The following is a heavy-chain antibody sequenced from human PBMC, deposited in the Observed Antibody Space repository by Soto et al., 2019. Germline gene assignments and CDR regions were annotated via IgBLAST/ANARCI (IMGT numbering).Heavy chain of an antibody. Sequence: QVQLQQWGAGLLKPSETLSLTCAVYGGSFSGYYWSWIRQHPGKGLEWFGEINHSGSTNYNPSLKGRVPITGDSSKNKFSLKVSSVTAADTLVYYCARDGGGGSSTSCKGGRYFELWGRGTLVTVSS. D-gene: IGHD2-2*01. CDR3: ARDGGGGSSTSCKGGRYFEL. CDR2: INHSGST. CDR1: GGSFSGYY. J-gene: IGHJ2*01. V-gene: IGHV4-34*01.